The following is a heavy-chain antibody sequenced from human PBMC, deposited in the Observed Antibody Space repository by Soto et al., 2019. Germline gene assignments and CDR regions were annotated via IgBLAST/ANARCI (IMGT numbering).Heavy chain of an antibody. D-gene: IGHD1-26*01. V-gene: IGHV1-18*01. J-gene: IGHJ6*02. CDR2: ISAYNGDT. Sequence: QVQLVQSGPEVKKPGASVKVSCKASGYTFTSYGFSWVRQAPGQGLEWMGWISAYNGDTNYPQKFQARVTMTTDTSTSTAYLDLRSLRSDDTSVYYCARSNGTYPPSRYYDGLDVWGQGTTVTVSS. CDR3: ARSNGTYPPSRYYDGLDV. CDR1: GYTFTSYG.